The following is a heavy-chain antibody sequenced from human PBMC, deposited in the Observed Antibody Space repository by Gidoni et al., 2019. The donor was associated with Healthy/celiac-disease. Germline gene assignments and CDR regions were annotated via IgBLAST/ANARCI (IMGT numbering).Heavy chain of an antibody. Sequence: EVQLVESGGGLVKPGGSLRLSCAASGFTFSSYSMNWVRQAPGKGLEWVSSISSSSSYIYYADSVKGRFTISRDNAKNSLYLQMNSLRAEDTAVYYCARDRGQQLVGFDYWGQGTLVTVSS. CDR1: GFTFSSYS. CDR3: ARDRGQQLVGFDY. D-gene: IGHD6-13*01. V-gene: IGHV3-21*01. J-gene: IGHJ4*02. CDR2: ISSSSSYI.